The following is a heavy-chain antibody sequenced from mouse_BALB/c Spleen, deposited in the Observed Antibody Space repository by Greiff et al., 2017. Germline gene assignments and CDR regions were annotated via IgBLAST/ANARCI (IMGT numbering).Heavy chain of an antibody. CDR2: ISSGGSYT. Sequence: GQPPESWGGLVKAGGVPELPCAAPGFTFSSYCMSWVRQTPDKRLEWVATISSGGSYTYYPDSVKGRFTISRDNAKNTLYLQMSSLKSEDTAMYYCARDWDYFDYWGQGTTLTVSS. V-gene: IGHV5-6*01. J-gene: IGHJ2*01. CDR3: ARDWDYFDY. CDR1: GFTFSSYC. D-gene: IGHD4-1*01.